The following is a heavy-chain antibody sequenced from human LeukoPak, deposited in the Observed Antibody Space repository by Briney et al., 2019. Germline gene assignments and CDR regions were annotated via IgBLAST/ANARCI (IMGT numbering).Heavy chain of an antibody. J-gene: IGHJ6*04. CDR1: GGSISSYY. V-gene: IGHV4-59*01. CDR2: IYYSGST. CDR3: ARVPSAGGRIYCSSTSCYPYYYGMDV. D-gene: IGHD2-2*01. Sequence: SETLSLTCTVSGGSISSYYWSWIRQPPGKGLEWIGYIYYSGSTNYNPSLKSRVTISVDTSKNQFSLKLSSVTAADTAVYYCARVPSAGGRIYCSSTSCYPYYYGMDVWGKGTTVTVSS.